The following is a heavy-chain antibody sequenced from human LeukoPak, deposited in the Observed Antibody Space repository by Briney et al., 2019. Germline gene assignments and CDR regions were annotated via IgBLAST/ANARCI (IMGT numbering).Heavy chain of an antibody. CDR3: ARDLRGYTGYNYYDY. D-gene: IGHD5-12*01. Sequence: GGSLRLSCAASGFTFSSYSMNWVRQAPGTGLEWVSYISSDSAYTNYADSLRGRFTISRDNAKNSLYLQMNSLRAEDTAVYYCARDLRGYTGYNYYDYWGQGTLVIVSS. J-gene: IGHJ4*02. V-gene: IGHV3-21*05. CDR1: GFTFSSYS. CDR2: ISSDSAYT.